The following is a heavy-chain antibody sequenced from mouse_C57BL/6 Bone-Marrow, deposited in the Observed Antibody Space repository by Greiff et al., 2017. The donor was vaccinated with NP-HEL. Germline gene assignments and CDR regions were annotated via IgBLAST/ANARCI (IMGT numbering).Heavy chain of an antibody. CDR1: GFSLSTFGMG. V-gene: IGHV8-8*01. CDR2: IWWDDDK. Sequence: QVTLKESGPGILQPSQTLSLTCSFSGFSLSTFGMGVGWIRQPSGKGLEWLAHIWWDDDKYYNPALKSRLTISKDTSKNQVFRKIAKVDTADTATYYCARIDDYYGSSYDAMDYWGQGTSVTVSS. CDR3: ARIDDYYGSSYDAMDY. D-gene: IGHD1-1*01. J-gene: IGHJ4*01.